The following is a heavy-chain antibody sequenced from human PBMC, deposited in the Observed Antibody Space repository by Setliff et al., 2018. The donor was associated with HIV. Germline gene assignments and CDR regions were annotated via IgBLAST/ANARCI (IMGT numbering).Heavy chain of an antibody. J-gene: IGHJ4*02. CDR1: GGTFSSYA. Sequence: ASVKVSCKASGGTFSSYAISWVRQAPGQGLEWMGGINTKTGNPTYAQGLTGQFVFSLDTSISTAYLQISSLKAEDTAVYYCARDQRLFYFDSWGQGTLVTVSS. V-gene: IGHV7-4-1*02. CDR2: INTKTGNP. CDR3: ARDQRLFYFDS.